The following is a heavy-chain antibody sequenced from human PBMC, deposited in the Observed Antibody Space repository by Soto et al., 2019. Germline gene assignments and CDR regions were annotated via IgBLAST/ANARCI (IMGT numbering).Heavy chain of an antibody. CDR1: GYTFTGYY. J-gene: IGHJ6*02. Sequence: ASVKVYCKASGYTFTGYYIHWVRQAPGQGLEWMGWINPNSGGTHYAQKFQGRVTMTGDTSLSTAYMELTSLRSDDTAVYYCARTNIRGNYFYSLDVWGQGTTVTVSS. CDR3: ARTNIRGNYFYSLDV. CDR2: INPNSGGT. V-gene: IGHV1-2*02. D-gene: IGHD3-16*01.